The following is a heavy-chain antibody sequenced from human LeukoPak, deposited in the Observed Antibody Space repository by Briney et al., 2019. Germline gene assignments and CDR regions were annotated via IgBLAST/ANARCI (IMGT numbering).Heavy chain of an antibody. CDR1: GGSISSYY. CDR3: ARGIAVADLKYYFDY. D-gene: IGHD6-19*01. V-gene: IGHV4-34*01. Sequence: PSETLSLTCTVSGGSISSYYWSWIRQPPGKGLEWIGEINHSGSTNYNPSLKSRVTISVDTSKNQFSLKLSSVTAADTAVYYCARGIAVADLKYYFDYWGQGTLVTVSS. J-gene: IGHJ4*02. CDR2: INHSGST.